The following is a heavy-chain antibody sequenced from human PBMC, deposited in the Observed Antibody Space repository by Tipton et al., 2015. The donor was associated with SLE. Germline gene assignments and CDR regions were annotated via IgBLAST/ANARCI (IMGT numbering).Heavy chain of an antibody. CDR1: GVSITPYY. Sequence: TLSLTCTVSGVSITPYYWTWIRQTPGKGLEWLGYIYHSDSANYNPSLTSRVSISLDTSKNQFSLQLSSVTAADTAVYYCAKVGERDCYGSGPDYNVAEYYMGGGGKGTTVTVTS. D-gene: IGHD3-10*01. CDR2: IYHSDSA. V-gene: IGHV4-59*01. J-gene: IGHJ6*03. CDR3: AKVGERDCYGSGPDYNVAEYYMGG.